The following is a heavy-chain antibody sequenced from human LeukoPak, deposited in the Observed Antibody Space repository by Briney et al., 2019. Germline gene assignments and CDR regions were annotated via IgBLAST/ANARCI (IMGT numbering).Heavy chain of an antibody. D-gene: IGHD6-19*01. V-gene: IGHV3-33*01. CDR1: GFTFSSYG. J-gene: IGHJ4*02. CDR2: IWYDGSNK. CDR3: ARGPYSSGWFYFDY. Sequence: PGRSLRLSCAASGFTFSSYGRHWVRQAPGKGLEWVAVIWYDGSNKYYADSVKGRFTISRDNSKNTLYLQMNSLRAEDTAVYYCARGPYSSGWFYFDYRGQGTLVTVSS.